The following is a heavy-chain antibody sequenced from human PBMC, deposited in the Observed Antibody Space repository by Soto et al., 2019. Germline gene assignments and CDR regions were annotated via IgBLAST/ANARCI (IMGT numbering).Heavy chain of an antibody. J-gene: IGHJ6*02. CDR1: GGSFSGYY. CDR3: ARGRGQQLVLYYYYGMDV. V-gene: IGHV4-34*01. CDR2: INHSGST. D-gene: IGHD6-13*01. Sequence: SETLSLTCAVYGGSFSGYYWSWIRQPPGKGLEWIGEINHSGSTNYNPSLKSRVTISVDTSKNQFSLKLSSVTAADTAVYYCARGRGQQLVLYYYYGMDVWGQGTTVTVSS.